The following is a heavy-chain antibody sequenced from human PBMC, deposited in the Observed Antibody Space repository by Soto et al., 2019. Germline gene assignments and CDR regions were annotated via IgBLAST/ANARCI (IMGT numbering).Heavy chain of an antibody. V-gene: IGHV1-3*01. D-gene: IGHD1-26*01. J-gene: IGHJ4*02. CDR3: ARDGPRWELALDY. CDR2: INAGNGNT. CDR1: GYTFTSYA. Sequence: ASVKVSCKASGYTFTSYAMHWVRQAPGQRLEWMGWINAGNGNTKYSQKFQGRVTITRDTSASTAYMEQSSLRSEDTAVYYCARDGPRWELALDYWGQGTLVTVSS.